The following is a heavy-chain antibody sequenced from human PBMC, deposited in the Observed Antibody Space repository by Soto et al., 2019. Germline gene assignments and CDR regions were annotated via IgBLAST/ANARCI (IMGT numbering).Heavy chain of an antibody. Sequence: RLCGTCPVSGGSVSSGGHYGSWIRQHPGKGLEWSGYINYSGSTYYNPSLKSRVTISVDTSKNQFSLKLSSVTAADTDVYYCAREPNYYDSSDKDRENRSAFDIWGQGTMVTVSS. CDR1: GGSVSSGGHY. D-gene: IGHD3-22*01. CDR3: AREPNYYDSSDKDRENRSAFDI. J-gene: IGHJ3*02. CDR2: INYSGST. V-gene: IGHV4-31*03.